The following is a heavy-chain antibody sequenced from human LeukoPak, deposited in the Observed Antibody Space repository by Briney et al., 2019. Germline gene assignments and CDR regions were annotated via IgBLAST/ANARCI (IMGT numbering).Heavy chain of an antibody. D-gene: IGHD6-19*01. V-gene: IGHV3-30*03. CDR2: ISYDGSNK. CDR3: ARDSEQWLVEPIFDY. J-gene: IGHJ4*02. Sequence: GGSLRLSCAASGFTFSSYGMHWVRQAPGKGLEWVAVISYDGSNKYYADSVKGRFTISRDNSKNTLYLQMNSLRAEDTAVYYCARDSEQWLVEPIFDYWGQGTLVTVSS. CDR1: GFTFSSYG.